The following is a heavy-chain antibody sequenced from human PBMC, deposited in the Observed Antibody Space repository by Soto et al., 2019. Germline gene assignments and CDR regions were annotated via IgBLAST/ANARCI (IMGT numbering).Heavy chain of an antibody. CDR2: ISSSSSYT. Sequence: GGSLRLSCAASGFTFSDYYMSWIRQAPGKGLEWVSYISSSSSYTNYADSVKGRFTISRDNAKNSLYLQMNSLRAEDTAVYYCARDLGLYCTNGVCYYPGWFDPWGQGTLVTVSS. D-gene: IGHD2-8*01. CDR1: GFTFSDYY. CDR3: ARDLGLYCTNGVCYYPGWFDP. J-gene: IGHJ5*02. V-gene: IGHV3-11*06.